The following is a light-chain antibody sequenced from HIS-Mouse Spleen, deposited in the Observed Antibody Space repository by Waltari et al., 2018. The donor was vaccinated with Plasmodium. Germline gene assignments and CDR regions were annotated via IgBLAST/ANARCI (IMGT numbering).Light chain of an antibody. Sequence: SYELTQPPSVSVSPGQTARITCSGDVLAKKYARWFQQKPGQAPVLVIYKDSERPSGIPEGVCGSSSGTTVTLTISGAQVEDEADYYCYSAADNNLVFGGGTKLTVL. CDR2: KDS. V-gene: IGLV3-27*01. J-gene: IGLJ3*02. CDR1: VLAKKY. CDR3: YSAADNNLV.